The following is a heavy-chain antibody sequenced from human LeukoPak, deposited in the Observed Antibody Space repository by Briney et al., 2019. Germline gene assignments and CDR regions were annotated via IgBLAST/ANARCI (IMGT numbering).Heavy chain of an antibody. CDR2: IYYGGST. Sequence: SETLSLTCTVSGGSISSYYWSWIRQPPGKGLEWIGYIYYGGSTNYNPSLKSRVTISVDTSKNQFSLKLSSVTAADTAVYYCARGYSSSWYLYYWGQGTLVTVSS. D-gene: IGHD6-13*01. J-gene: IGHJ4*02. V-gene: IGHV4-59*08. CDR1: GGSISSYY. CDR3: ARGYSSSWYLYY.